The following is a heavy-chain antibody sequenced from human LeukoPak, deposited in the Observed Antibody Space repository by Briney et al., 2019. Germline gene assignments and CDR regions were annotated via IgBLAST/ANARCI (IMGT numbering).Heavy chain of an antibody. D-gene: IGHD2-2*01. CDR3: ASGGERYCSSTSCYYSEPFFDY. CDR1: GGSFSGYY. CDR2: INHSGST. J-gene: IGHJ4*02. V-gene: IGHV4-34*01. Sequence: PSETLSLTCAVYGGSFSGYYWSWIRQPPGKGLEWIGEINHSGSTNYNPSLKSRVTISVDTSKNQFSLKLSSVTAADTAVYYCASGGERYCSSTSCYYSEPFFDYWGQGTLVTVSS.